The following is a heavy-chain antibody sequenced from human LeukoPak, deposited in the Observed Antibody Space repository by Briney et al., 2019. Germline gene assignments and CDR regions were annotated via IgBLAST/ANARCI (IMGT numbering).Heavy chain of an antibody. V-gene: IGHV4-39*01. J-gene: IGHJ4*02. CDR3: EVSGGFDY. D-gene: IGHD2-15*01. Sequence: PSETLSRTCTVSGGSISSSSYYWGWIRKPPGKGLEGIGRIYYSGSTYYNPSLKSRVTISVDTSKNQFSLKLSSVTATDTAVYYCEVSGGFDYWGQGTLVTVSS. CDR2: IYYSGST. CDR1: GGSISSSSYY.